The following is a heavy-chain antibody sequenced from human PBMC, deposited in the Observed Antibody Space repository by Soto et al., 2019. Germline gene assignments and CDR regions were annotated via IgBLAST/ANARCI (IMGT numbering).Heavy chain of an antibody. CDR1: GASITGSFF. CDR3: ARGMTPPGAPAWYYFDS. V-gene: IGHV4-4*07. Sequence: SETLSLTCTVSGASITGSFFWSWIRQPAGKGLEWIGRFSLSGTTNYNPSLRSRVTMSADVSKDQFSLRLTSVTAADTALYYCARGMTPPGAPAWYYFDSWGQGTLVTVS. J-gene: IGHJ4*02. D-gene: IGHD2-8*02. CDR2: FSLSGTT.